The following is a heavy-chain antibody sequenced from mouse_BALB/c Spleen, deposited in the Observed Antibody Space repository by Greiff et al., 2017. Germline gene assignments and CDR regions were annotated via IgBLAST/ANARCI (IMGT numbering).Heavy chain of an antibody. CDR3: ARNRVGGYDGFAY. V-gene: IGHV2-2*02. D-gene: IGHD2-2*01. CDR2: IWSGGST. J-gene: IGHJ3*01. Sequence: QVQLQQSGPGLVQPSQSLSITCTVSGFSLTSYGVHWVRQSPGKGLEWLGVIWSGGSTDYNAAFISRLSISKDNSKSQVFFKMNSLQANDTAIYYCARNRVGGYDGFAYWGQGTLVTVSA. CDR1: GFSLTSYG.